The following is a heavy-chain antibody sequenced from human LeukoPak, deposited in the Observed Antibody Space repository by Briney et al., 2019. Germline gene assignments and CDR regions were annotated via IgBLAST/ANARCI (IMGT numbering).Heavy chain of an antibody. Sequence: SETLSLTCTVSGGSISLWQWNWIRQPAAKGLEWIGRFGGVPKYNPSLKSRVTMSLDTSKNQFFLRLSSVTAADTAVYFCATGGGPFDYWGQGILVTVSS. CDR2: FGGVP. D-gene: IGHD3-16*01. CDR1: GGSISLWQ. CDR3: ATGGGPFDY. J-gene: IGHJ4*02. V-gene: IGHV4-4*07.